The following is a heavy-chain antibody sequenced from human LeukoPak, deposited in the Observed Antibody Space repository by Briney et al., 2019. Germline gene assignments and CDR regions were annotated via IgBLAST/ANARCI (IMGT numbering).Heavy chain of an antibody. V-gene: IGHV3-48*03. J-gene: IGHJ4*02. CDR1: GITFSRYE. D-gene: IGHD5-12*01. Sequence: PGGSLRLSCAGSGITFSRYEMNWVRQAPGKGLAWVSFISTSGRTIYYADSVKGRFTISRDNAKNSLYLQMNSLRDEDTAVYYCARDATISTWLRYYFDYWGQGTLVTVSS. CDR3: ARDATISTWLRYYFDY. CDR2: ISTSGRTI.